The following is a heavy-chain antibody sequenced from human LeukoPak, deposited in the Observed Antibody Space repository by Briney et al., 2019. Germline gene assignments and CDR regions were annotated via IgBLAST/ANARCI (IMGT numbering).Heavy chain of an antibody. J-gene: IGHJ4*02. D-gene: IGHD3-10*01. Sequence: GGSLRLSCAASGFTFSSYAMHWVRQAPGKGLEYVSAISSNGGSTYYANSVKGRFTISRDNSKNTLYLQMGSLRAEDMAVYYCARDLGVGSGSYYFDYWGQGTVVTVSS. V-gene: IGHV3-64*01. CDR1: GFTFSSYA. CDR3: ARDLGVGSGSYYFDY. CDR2: ISSNGGST.